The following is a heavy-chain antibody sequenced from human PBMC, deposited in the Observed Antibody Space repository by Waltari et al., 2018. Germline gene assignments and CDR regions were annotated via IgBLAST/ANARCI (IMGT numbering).Heavy chain of an antibody. CDR1: GFTFSSYA. V-gene: IGHV3-23*01. J-gene: IGHJ4*02. CDR3: AKDGRVYSSGWYYFDY. Sequence: EVQLLESGGGLVQPGGSLRLSCAASGFTFSSYAMSWVRQAPGKGLEWVSAISGSGGSTYYADSVKGRFTISRDKSKNTLYLQMNSLRAEDTAVYYCAKDGRVYSSGWYYFDYWGQGTLVTVSS. D-gene: IGHD6-19*01. CDR2: ISGSGGST.